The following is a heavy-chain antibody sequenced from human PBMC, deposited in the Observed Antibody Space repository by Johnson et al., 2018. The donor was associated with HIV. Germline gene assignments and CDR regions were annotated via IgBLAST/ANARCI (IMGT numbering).Heavy chain of an antibody. J-gene: IGHJ3*02. CDR1: GFIFDDYA. CDR2: ISWNSGSI. Sequence: VQLVESGGGLVQPGRSLRLSCAASGFIFDDYAMHWVRQAPGKGLEWVSGISWNSGSIGYVDSVKGRFTISRDNAKNSLYLQMNSLRAEDTALYYCAKGRGSKWYTGAFDIWGQGTMVTVSA. CDR3: AKGRGSKWYTGAFDI. D-gene: IGHD6-13*01. V-gene: IGHV3-9*01.